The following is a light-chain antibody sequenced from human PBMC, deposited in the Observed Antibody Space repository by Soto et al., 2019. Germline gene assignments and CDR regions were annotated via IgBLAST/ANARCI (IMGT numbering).Light chain of an antibody. CDR3: QQYNDWPRT. J-gene: IGKJ5*01. V-gene: IGKV3-15*01. Sequence: EIVMTQSPATLSVSPGESVTLSCRASQLFSSNLAWYQRRPGQAPRLLIYGSSTRATGVPPRFSGSASGTEFTLTIGSLQSEDFGVYYCQQYNDWPRTFGQGKRLEIK. CDR1: QLFSSN. CDR2: GSS.